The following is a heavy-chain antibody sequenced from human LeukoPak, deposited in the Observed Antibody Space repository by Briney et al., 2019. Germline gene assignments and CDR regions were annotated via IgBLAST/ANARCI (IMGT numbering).Heavy chain of an antibody. Sequence: PSETLSLTRTVSGGSLNSYYWSSIRQPPGKGLEWIGYIYYSGSTNYNPSLKSRVTISLDTSKNQFSLKLSSVTAAGTAMYYCARVVRNYYGSGAFDIWGQGTMVTVSS. CDR2: IYYSGST. CDR1: GGSLNSYY. V-gene: IGHV4-59*01. CDR3: ARVVRNYYGSGAFDI. D-gene: IGHD3-10*01. J-gene: IGHJ3*02.